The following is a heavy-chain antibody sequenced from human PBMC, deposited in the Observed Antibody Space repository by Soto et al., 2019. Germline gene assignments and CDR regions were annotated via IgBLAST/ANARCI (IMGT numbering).Heavy chain of an antibody. D-gene: IGHD3-22*01. V-gene: IGHV1-18*01. J-gene: IGHJ3*02. Sequence: ASVKVSCKASGYTFTSYGISWVRQAPGQGLEWMGWISAYNGNTNYAQKLQGRVTMTTDTSTSTAYMELRSLRSDDTAVYYCASRGGGAYYYDSSGYSNDAFDIWGQGTMVTVSS. CDR3: ASRGGGAYYYDSSGYSNDAFDI. CDR2: ISAYNGNT. CDR1: GYTFTSYG.